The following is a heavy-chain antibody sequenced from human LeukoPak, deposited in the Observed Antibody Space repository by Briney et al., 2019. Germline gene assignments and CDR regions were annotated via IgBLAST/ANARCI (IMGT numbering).Heavy chain of an antibody. Sequence: PGGSLRLSCAASGFTFSSYGMHWVRQAPGKGLEWVAVISYDGSNKYYVDSVKGRFTISRDNSKNTLYLQMNSLRAEDTAVYYCAKGTYSSGWYESDYWGQGTLVTVSS. J-gene: IGHJ4*02. CDR2: ISYDGSNK. D-gene: IGHD6-19*01. CDR1: GFTFSSYG. CDR3: AKGTYSSGWYESDY. V-gene: IGHV3-30*18.